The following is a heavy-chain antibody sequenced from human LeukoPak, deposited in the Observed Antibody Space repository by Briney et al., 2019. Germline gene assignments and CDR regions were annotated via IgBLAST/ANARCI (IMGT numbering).Heavy chain of an antibody. V-gene: IGHV3-30-3*01. CDR3: ASRSFGPVSYYSYGMDV. Sequence: PGGSLRLSCAASGFTFSSYWMHWVRQAPGKGLEWVAVISYDGNNKYYADSVKGRFTISRDNSKNTLNLQMNSLRAEDTAVYYYASRSFGPVSYYSYGMDVWGQGTTVTVSS. CDR1: GFTFSSYW. J-gene: IGHJ6*02. D-gene: IGHD3-10*01. CDR2: ISYDGNNK.